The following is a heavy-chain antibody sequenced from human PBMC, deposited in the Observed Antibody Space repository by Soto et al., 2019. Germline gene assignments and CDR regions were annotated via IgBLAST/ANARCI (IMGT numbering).Heavy chain of an antibody. CDR2: IFNSGSA. CDR1: HVFTFSGSYY. D-gene: IGHD3-16*01. Sequence: PSQTLSLTCSVSHVFTFSGSYYWSWLRQRPGKGLEGLAYIFNSGSAYYNPSLRSRVPISRYTPKDELSRTLSAVTAAETAVYFCARGYRRYYYDFDFWGQGISVTVS. J-gene: IGHJ4*02. V-gene: IGHV4-31*03. CDR3: ARGYRRYYYDFDF.